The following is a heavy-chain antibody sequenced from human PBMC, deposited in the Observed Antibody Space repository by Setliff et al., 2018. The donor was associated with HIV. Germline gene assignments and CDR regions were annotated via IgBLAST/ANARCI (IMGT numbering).Heavy chain of an antibody. D-gene: IGHD2-21*01. CDR1: GGSIDSSDYY. V-gene: IGHV4-39*01. CDR2: VYYTGST. CDR3: ARQVTVVGYFETAAGSFNY. J-gene: IGHJ4*02. Sequence: SETLSLTCSVSGGSIDSSDYYWGWIRQPPGKGLEWIGTVYYTGSTFYNPSLESRVTISVDTSKNQFSLKLRSVTATDTTVYYCARQVTVVGYFETAAGSFNYWGPGTLVTVSS.